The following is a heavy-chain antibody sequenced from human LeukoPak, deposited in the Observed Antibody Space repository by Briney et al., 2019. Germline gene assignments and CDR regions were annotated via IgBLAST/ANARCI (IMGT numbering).Heavy chain of an antibody. CDR2: IHYSGRT. J-gene: IGHJ5*02. V-gene: IGHV4-59*01. Sequence: PSETLSLTCIVSGDSISLFYWSWIRHPPGKGLEWIGYIHYSGRTNYNPSLKSRVTMSLDTSKNHFPLKLRSVTAADTAVYYCARVSPDTATDYGWFDPWGQGSLVTVSS. CDR3: ARVSPDTATDYGWFDP. CDR1: GDSISLFY. D-gene: IGHD5-18*01.